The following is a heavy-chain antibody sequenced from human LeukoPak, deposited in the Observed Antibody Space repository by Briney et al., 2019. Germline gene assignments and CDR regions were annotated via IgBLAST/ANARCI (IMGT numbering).Heavy chain of an antibody. CDR2: INNNGGST. CDR1: EFSFSSYA. CDR3: AKPHTPYCSGATCYLFDF. V-gene: IGHV3-23*05. D-gene: IGHD2-15*01. Sequence: GGSLRLSCAASEFSFSSYAMSWVRQAPGKGLEWVSHINNNGGSTSYADSVKGRFTISRDNSKNTLYVQLNSLRAEDTAVYYCAKPHTPYCSGATCYLFDFWGQGTLVTVSS. J-gene: IGHJ4*02.